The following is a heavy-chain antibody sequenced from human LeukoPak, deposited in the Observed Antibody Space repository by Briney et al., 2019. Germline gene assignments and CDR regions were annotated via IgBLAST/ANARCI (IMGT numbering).Heavy chain of an antibody. CDR3: ARESGDYDFWSGYYRGAFDY. J-gene: IGHJ4*02. CDR2: INHSGST. CDR1: GGSFSGYY. V-gene: IGHV4-34*01. D-gene: IGHD3-3*01. Sequence: SETLSLTCAVYGGSFSGYYWSWIRQPPGKGLEWIGEINHSGSTNYNPSLKSRVTISVDTSKNQFSLKLRSVTAADTAVYYCARESGDYDFWSGYYRGAFDYWGQGTLVTVSS.